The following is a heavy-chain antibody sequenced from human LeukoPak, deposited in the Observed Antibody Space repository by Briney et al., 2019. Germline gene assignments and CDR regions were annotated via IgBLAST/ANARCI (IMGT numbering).Heavy chain of an antibody. Sequence: SQTLSLTCTVSGGSISSGDYYWSWIRQPPGKGLEWIGYIYYSGSTYYNPSLKSRVTISVDTSKNQFSLKLSSVTAADTAVYFCARIYDFWSNSIYYFDPWGQGTLVTVSS. J-gene: IGHJ4*02. D-gene: IGHD3-3*01. CDR3: ARIYDFWSNSIYYFDP. CDR1: GGSISSGDYY. V-gene: IGHV4-30-4*08. CDR2: IYYSGST.